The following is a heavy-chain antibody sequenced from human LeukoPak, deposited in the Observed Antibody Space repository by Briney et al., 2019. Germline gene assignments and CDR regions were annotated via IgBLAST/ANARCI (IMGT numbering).Heavy chain of an antibody. V-gene: IGHV4-39*01. Sequence: SETLSLTCTVSGGSISSSSYYWGWIRQPPGKGLEWIGSIYYSGSTYYNPSLKSRVTISVDTSKNQFSLKLSSVTAADTAVYYCARQPRRIAAAGSGDYCGQGTLVTVSS. J-gene: IGHJ4*02. CDR1: GGSISSSSYY. D-gene: IGHD6-13*01. CDR3: ARQPRRIAAAGSGDY. CDR2: IYYSGST.